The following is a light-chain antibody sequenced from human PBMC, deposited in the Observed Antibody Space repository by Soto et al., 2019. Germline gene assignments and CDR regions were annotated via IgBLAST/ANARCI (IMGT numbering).Light chain of an antibody. J-gene: IGLJ3*02. CDR3: QSYDTSLSFWV. Sequence: QSVLTQPPSVSGAPGQRVTISCTGSSSNIGAVYDVHWYQQHPGAAPRLLIFDNTNRPSGVRDRCYGSKSGSAASLAITGLQAEDEGDYYCQSYDTSLSFWVFGGGTKVTVL. CDR2: DNT. V-gene: IGLV1-40*01. CDR1: SSNIGAVYD.